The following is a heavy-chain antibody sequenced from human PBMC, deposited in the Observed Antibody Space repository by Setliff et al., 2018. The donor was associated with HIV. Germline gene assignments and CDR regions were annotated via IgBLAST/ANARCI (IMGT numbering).Heavy chain of an antibody. D-gene: IGHD6-13*01. J-gene: IGHJ3*02. CDR1: GYTFSDYY. V-gene: IGHV1-2*02. CDR2: INPNSGGT. Sequence: SVTVSCKASGYTFSDYYMHWVRQAPGQGLEWMGWINPNSGGTNYAQKFQGRVNMTRDTSISTTYMELSRLRSDDTAVYYCARDPGYKSTWYGVFDIWGQGTMVTVSS. CDR3: ARDPGYKSTWYGVFDI.